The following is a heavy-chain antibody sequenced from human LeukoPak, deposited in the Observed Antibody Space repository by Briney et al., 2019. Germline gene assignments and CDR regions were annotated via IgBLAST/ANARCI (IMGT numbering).Heavy chain of an antibody. CDR2: MNPNSGNT. J-gene: IGHJ4*02. D-gene: IGHD2-21*02. V-gene: IGHV1-8*02. Sequence: ASVKVSCKASGYTFTGYYMHWVRQAPGQGLEWMGWMNPNSGNTGYAQKFQGRVTMTRNTSISTAYMELSSLRSEDTAVYYCARTRRGDCRNWGQGTLVTVSS. CDR1: GYTFTGYY. CDR3: ARTRRGDCRN.